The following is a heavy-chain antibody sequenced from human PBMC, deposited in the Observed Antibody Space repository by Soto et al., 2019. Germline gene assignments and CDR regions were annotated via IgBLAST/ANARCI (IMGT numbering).Heavy chain of an antibody. Sequence: SETLSLTCTVSGGSISSGDYYWSWIRQPSGKGLEWIGYIYYSGSTYYNPSLKSRVTISVDTSKNQFSLKLSSVTAADTAVYYCARAPRYDFWSGYYPYFDYWGQGTLVTVSS. CDR1: GGSISSGDYY. D-gene: IGHD3-3*01. CDR3: ARAPRYDFWSGYYPYFDY. CDR2: IYYSGST. V-gene: IGHV4-30-4*01. J-gene: IGHJ4*02.